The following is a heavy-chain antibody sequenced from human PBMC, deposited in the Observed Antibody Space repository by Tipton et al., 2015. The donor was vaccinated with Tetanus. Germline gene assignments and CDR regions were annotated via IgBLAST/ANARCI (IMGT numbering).Heavy chain of an antibody. CDR2: IKQDGSEK. CDR1: GFTFSSYW. J-gene: IGHJ4*02. V-gene: IGHV3-7*03. D-gene: IGHD5-18*01. CDR3: ARDSRLQLWDDFDY. Sequence: SLRLSCAASGFTFSSYWMSWVRQAPGKGLEWVANIKQDGSEKYYVDSVKGRFTISRDNAKNSLYLQMNSLRAEDTAVYYCARDSRLQLWDDFDYWGQGTLVTVSP.